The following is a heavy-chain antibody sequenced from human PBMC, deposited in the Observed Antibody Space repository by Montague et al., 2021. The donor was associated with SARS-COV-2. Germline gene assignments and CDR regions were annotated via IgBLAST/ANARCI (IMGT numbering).Heavy chain of an antibody. D-gene: IGHD6-13*01. CDR1: GVSLNTRSVC. V-gene: IGHV2-5*08. CDR2: IDWDDDK. Sequence: PALVKPTQTLTLTCTLSGVSLNTRSVCVSWIRQPPGKALEWLARIDWDDDKRYSPSLKSRLTITKDTSKNQVVLTMTNMDPVDTATYYCAHRGSWAGPGMDVWGQGTTVTVSS. CDR3: AHRGSWAGPGMDV. J-gene: IGHJ6*02.